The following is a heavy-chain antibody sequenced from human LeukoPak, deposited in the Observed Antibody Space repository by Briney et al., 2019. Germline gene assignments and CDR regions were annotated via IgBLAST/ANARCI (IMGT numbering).Heavy chain of an antibody. Sequence: GGSLRLSCAASGFTFSSYAMHWVRQAPGKGLEWVAVISYDGSNKYYADSVKGRFTISRDNSKNTLYLQMNSLRAEDTAVYYCARPGYCSGGSCFRFDNWFDPWGQGTLVTVSS. CDR1: GFTFSSYA. J-gene: IGHJ5*02. CDR2: ISYDGSNK. V-gene: IGHV3-30*04. D-gene: IGHD2-15*01. CDR3: ARPGYCSGGSCFRFDNWFDP.